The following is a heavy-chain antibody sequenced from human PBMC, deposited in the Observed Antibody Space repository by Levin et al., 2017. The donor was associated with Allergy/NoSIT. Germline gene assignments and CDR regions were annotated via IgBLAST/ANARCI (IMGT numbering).Heavy chain of an antibody. CDR3: AKDRDNWNYWSV. CDR2: ISSGSGGRT. V-gene: IGHV3-23*01. CDR1: GFTFSSNA. Sequence: GGSLRLSCAASGFTFSSNAMSWVRQAPGKGLEWVSGISSGSGGRTYYGDSVKGRFTISRDNSKNTLYLRMNSLRVEDTAVYYCAKDRDNWNYWSVWGQGTTVTVS. D-gene: IGHD1-7*01. J-gene: IGHJ6*02.